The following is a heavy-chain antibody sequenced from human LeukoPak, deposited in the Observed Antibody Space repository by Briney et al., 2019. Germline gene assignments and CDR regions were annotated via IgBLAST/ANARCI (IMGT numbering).Heavy chain of an antibody. J-gene: IGHJ4*02. CDR2: ISYDGSNK. D-gene: IGHD2-2*01. CDR3: AKRIASSTSCCDFDY. V-gene: IGHV3-30*18. CDR1: GLTFSSYY. Sequence: AGGSLRLSCAASGLTFSSYYMHWVRQAPGKGLEWVAVISYDGSNKYYADSVKGRFTISRDNSKNTLYLQMNSLRAEDTAVYYCAKRIASSTSCCDFDYWGQGTLVTVSS.